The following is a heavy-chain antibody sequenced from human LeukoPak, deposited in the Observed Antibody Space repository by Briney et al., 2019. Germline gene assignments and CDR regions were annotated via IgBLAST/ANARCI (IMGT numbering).Heavy chain of an antibody. CDR3: ARGFIEPHTLHY. J-gene: IGHJ4*02. CDR2: ISSSGSTI. Sequence: GGSLRLSCAASGFTFSDYYMSWIRQAPGKGLEWVSYISSSGSTIYCADSVKGRFTISRGNAKNSLYLQMNSLRAEDTAVYYCARGFIEPHTLHYWGQGTLVTVSS. V-gene: IGHV3-11*01. D-gene: IGHD3-16*02. CDR1: GFTFSDYY.